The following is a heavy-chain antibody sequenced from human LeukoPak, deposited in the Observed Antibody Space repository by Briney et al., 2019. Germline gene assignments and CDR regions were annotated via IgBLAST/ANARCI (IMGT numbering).Heavy chain of an antibody. Sequence: AETLSLTCSVSGVSITTIDYFWTLIRQPPGKGLEWIGSFSESGNTYSNPSLKTRVTLLRDTSKNQFSLMLNSVTAADTAVYFCASTYYCNSATPNWFDTWGQGVVVTVSS. J-gene: IGHJ5*02. CDR1: GVSITTIDYF. D-gene: IGHD3-22*01. V-gene: IGHV4-39*01. CDR3: ASTYYCNSATPNWFDT. CDR2: FSESGNT.